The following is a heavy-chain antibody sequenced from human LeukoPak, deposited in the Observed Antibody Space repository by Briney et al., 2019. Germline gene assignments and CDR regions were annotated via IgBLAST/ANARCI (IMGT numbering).Heavy chain of an antibody. CDR2: INHSGST. V-gene: IGHV4-34*01. J-gene: IGHJ4*02. CDR3: ARGSTAMGFDY. Sequence: PSGTLSLTCAVYGGSFSGYYWSWIRQPPGKGLEWIGEINHSGSTNYNPSLKSRVTISVDTSKNQFSLKLSSVTAADTAVYYCARGSTAMGFDYWGQGTLVTVSS. D-gene: IGHD5-18*01. CDR1: GGSFSGYY.